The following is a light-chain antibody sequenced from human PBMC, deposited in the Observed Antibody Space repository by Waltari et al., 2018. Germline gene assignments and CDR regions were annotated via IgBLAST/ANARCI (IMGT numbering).Light chain of an antibody. V-gene: IGKV4-1*01. J-gene: IGKJ1*01. CDR3: QQYLRTPPT. CDR1: RSIFYSSRYKDY. CDR2: WAT. Sequence: DIVMTQSPGSLAVSLGERVTINFRSSRSIFYSSRYKDYLAWYQQRPGQPPRLIISWATTRESGVPDRFIGSGSETDFTLTITSLQAEDVAVYYCQQYLRTPPTFGQGTKVEI.